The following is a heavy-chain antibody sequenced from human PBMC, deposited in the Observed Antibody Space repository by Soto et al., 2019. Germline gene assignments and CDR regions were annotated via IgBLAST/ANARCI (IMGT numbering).Heavy chain of an antibody. J-gene: IGHJ6*02. D-gene: IGHD5-12*01. Sequence: VASVKVSCKTSGDGFTDYYIHWARKAPGQGLECMGWISAYNGNTNYAQKLQGRVTMTTDTSTSTAYMELRSLRSDDTAVYYCARDELRLKKWSYSGFHRMDVWGQGTTVTVSS. V-gene: IGHV1-18*04. CDR1: GDGFTDYY. CDR3: ARDELRLKKWSYSGFHRMDV. CDR2: ISAYNGNT.